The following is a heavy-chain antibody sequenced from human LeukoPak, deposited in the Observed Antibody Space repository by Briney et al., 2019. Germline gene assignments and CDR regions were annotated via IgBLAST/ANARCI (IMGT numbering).Heavy chain of an antibody. J-gene: IGHJ4*02. V-gene: IGHV1-2*02. Sequence: EASVKVSCKAPGYTFTGYYVHWVRQAPGQGLEWMGWINPSSGGTNYAQKFQGRVTMTGDTSISTAYMELSRLSFDDAAVYFCAGRPDTSMVAIFDYWGQGTLVTISS. CDR2: INPSSGGT. D-gene: IGHD5-18*01. CDR1: GYTFTGYY. CDR3: AGRPDTSMVAIFDY.